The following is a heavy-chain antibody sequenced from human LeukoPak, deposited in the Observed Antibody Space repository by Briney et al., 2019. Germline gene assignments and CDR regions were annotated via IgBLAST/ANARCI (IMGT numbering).Heavy chain of an antibody. D-gene: IGHD2-2*01. CDR3: ARDSCSSTSCYVLDY. CDR2: INPSGGST. J-gene: IGHJ4*02. V-gene: IGHV1-46*01. Sequence: GASVKVSCKASGYTFTSYYMHWVRQAPGQGLEWMGIINPSGGSTSYAQKFQGRVTMTRDTSTSTVYMELSSLRSEDTAVYNCARDSCSSTSCYVLDYWGQGTLVTVSS. CDR1: GYTFTSYY.